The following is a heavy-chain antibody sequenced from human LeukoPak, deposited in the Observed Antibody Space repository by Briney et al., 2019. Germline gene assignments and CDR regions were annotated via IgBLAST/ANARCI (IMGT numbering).Heavy chain of an antibody. CDR3: ARGPPDIGYCSSTSCYRPNDY. CDR1: GGSFSGYY. V-gene: IGHV4-34*01. D-gene: IGHD2-2*02. CDR2: INHSGST. Sequence: PSETLSLTCAVYGGSFSGYYWSWIRQPPGKGLEWIGEINHSGSTNYNPSLKSRVTISVDTSKNQFSLKLSSVTAADTAVYYCARGPPDIGYCSSTSCYRPNDYWGQGTLATVSS. J-gene: IGHJ4*02.